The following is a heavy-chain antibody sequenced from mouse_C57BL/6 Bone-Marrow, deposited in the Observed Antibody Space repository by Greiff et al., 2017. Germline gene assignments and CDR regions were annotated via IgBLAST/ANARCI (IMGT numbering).Heavy chain of an antibody. CDR3: ARLVTRGFAY. J-gene: IGHJ3*01. CDR2: IDPSDSYT. D-gene: IGHD2-5*01. Sequence: QVQLQQPGAELVKPGASVKLSCKASGYTFTSYWMQWVKQRPGQGLEWIGEIDPSDSYTNYNQKFKGKATLTVDTSSSTAYMQLSSLTSEDSAVYYCARLVTRGFAYWGQGTLVTVSA. V-gene: IGHV1-50*01. CDR1: GYTFTSYW.